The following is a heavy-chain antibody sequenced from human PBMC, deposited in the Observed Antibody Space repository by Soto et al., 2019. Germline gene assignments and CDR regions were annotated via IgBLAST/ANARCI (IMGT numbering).Heavy chain of an antibody. Sequence: ASVKVSCKALGYSFKTYDINWVRQASGQGLEWMGWMNPNSGNTGYAQEFQGRVTMTRDTSTSTVYMELSSLRSEDTAMYYCARSYCGGDCPNNWFDPWGQGTLVTVSS. CDR3: ARSYCGGDCPNNWFDP. J-gene: IGHJ5*02. V-gene: IGHV1-8*01. D-gene: IGHD2-21*02. CDR2: MNPNSGNT. CDR1: GYSFKTYD.